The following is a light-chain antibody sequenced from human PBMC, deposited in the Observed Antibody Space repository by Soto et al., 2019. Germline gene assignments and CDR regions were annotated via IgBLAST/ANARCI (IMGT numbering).Light chain of an antibody. J-gene: IGKJ5*01. V-gene: IGKV1D-13*01. Sequence: AIQLTQSPSSLSASVGDRVTITCRASQGISSALAWYQQKPGKAPKLLIYDASSLESGVPSRFSGSGSGTDFTLTISSLQPEDFAVYYCQQYNDWPPRITFGQGTRLEIK. CDR3: QQYNDWPPRIT. CDR2: DAS. CDR1: QGISSA.